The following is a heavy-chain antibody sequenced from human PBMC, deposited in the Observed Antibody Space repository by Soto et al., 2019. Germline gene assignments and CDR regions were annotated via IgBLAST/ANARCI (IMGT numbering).Heavy chain of an antibody. D-gene: IGHD2-2*02. CDR2: ISAYNGNT. CDR1: GYTFTSYG. J-gene: IGHJ6*02. Sequence: ASVKVSCKASGYTFTSYGISWVRQAPGQGLEWMGWISAYNGNTNYAQKLQGRVTMTTDTSTSTAYMELRSLRSDDTAAYYCASGRIVVVPAAIRDDYYYGMDVWGQGTTVTVSS. CDR3: ASGRIVVVPAAIRDDYYYGMDV. V-gene: IGHV1-18*01.